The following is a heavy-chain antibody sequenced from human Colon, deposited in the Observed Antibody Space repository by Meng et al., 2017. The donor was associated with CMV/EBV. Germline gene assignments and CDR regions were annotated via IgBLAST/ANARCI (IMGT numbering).Heavy chain of an antibody. J-gene: IGHJ4*02. CDR3: AAGGGGSSSAY. V-gene: IGHV3-23*01. Sequence: EVQLLESGGGVVQPXGSLRLSCAASGLTFSSYAMCWVRQAPGKGLEWVSAISGNGGGTYYADSVKGRFTISRDNSKNTLYLQMNSLRAEDTAVYYCAAGGGGSSSAYWGQGTLVTVSS. CDR1: GLTFSSYA. CDR2: ISGNGGGT. D-gene: IGHD2-15*01.